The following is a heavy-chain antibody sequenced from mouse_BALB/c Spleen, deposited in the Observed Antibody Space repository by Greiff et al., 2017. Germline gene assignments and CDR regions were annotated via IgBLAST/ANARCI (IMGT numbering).Heavy chain of an antibody. Sequence: EVQRVESGGGLVKPGGSLKLSCAASGFTFSSYAMSWVRQSPEKRLEWVAEISSGGSYTYYPDTVTGRFTISRDNAKNTLYLEMSSLRSEDTAMYYCARESLLRLRFAYWGQGTLVTVSA. CDR2: ISSGGSYT. D-gene: IGHD1-2*01. J-gene: IGHJ3*01. V-gene: IGHV5-9-4*01. CDR1: GFTFSSYA. CDR3: ARESLLRLRFAY.